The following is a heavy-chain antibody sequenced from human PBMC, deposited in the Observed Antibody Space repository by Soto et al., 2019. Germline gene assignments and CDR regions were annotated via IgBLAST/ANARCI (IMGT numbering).Heavy chain of an antibody. D-gene: IGHD1-26*01. CDR1: GFSFGGYA. Sequence: TGGSLRLSCAGSGFSFGGYAMSWVRQAPGKGLGWVSGISGGGTSTYYADSVKGRFTISRDSSMVYLQMNSLRAGDTAVYYCAKWGGYYPYYYEMDVWGQGTTVTAP. V-gene: IGHV3-23*01. CDR2: ISGGGTST. CDR3: AKWGGYYPYYYEMDV. J-gene: IGHJ6*02.